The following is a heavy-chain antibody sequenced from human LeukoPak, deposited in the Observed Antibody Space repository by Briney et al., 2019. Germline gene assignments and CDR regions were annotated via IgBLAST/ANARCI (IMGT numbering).Heavy chain of an antibody. D-gene: IGHD5-18*01. CDR1: GGSISSGGYY. J-gene: IGHJ3*02. V-gene: IGHV4-31*03. CDR2: IYYSGST. Sequence: SETLSLTCTVSGGSISSGGYYWSWIRQHPGKGLEWIGYIYYSGSTYYNPSLKSRVTISVDTSKNQFSLKLSSVTAADTAVYYCARDSRQYSYGYPDAFDTWGQGTMVTVSS. CDR3: ARDSRQYSYGYPDAFDT.